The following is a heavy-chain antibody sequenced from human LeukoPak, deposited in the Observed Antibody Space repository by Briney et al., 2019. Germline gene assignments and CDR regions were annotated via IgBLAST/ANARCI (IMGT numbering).Heavy chain of an antibody. CDR1: GYTFTTYD. V-gene: IGHV1-8*01. CDR3: ARGRGSGHKENWFDP. Sequence: VASVKVSCKASGYTFTTYDINWVRQATGQGLDWMGWMNPNSGNTGYTQKFQGRVTMTRNTSISTAYMELSSLRSEDTAVYYCARGRGSGHKENWFDPWGQGTLVTVSS. D-gene: IGHD6-19*01. CDR2: MNPNSGNT. J-gene: IGHJ5*02.